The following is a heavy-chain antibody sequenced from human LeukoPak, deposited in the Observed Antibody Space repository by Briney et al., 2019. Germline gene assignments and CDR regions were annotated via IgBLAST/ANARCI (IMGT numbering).Heavy chain of an antibody. Sequence: SETLSLTCTVSGDSISSFYWNWVRQPPGKGLEWIGYIYYSGSTYYNPSLKSRVTISVDTSKNQFSLKLSSVTAADTAVYYCARDRIGGSSGWYGPRTYWYFDLWGRGTLVTVSS. CDR2: IYYSGST. D-gene: IGHD6-19*01. J-gene: IGHJ2*01. CDR1: GDSISSFY. CDR3: ARDRIGGSSGWYGPRTYWYFDL. V-gene: IGHV4-59*06.